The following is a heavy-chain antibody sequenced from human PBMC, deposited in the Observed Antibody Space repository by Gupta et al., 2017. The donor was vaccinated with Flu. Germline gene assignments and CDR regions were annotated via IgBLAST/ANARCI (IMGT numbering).Heavy chain of an antibody. V-gene: IGHV4-39*01. CDR2: IYYSGST. Sequence: QLQLQESGPGLVKPSETLSLTCTVSGCSISSSSYYWGWIRQPPGKGLEWIGSIYYSGSTYYNPSLKSRVTISVDTSKNQFSLKLSSVTAADTAVYYCAQLPAIDAFDIWGQGTMVTVSS. D-gene: IGHD5-18*01. CDR3: AQLPAIDAFDI. J-gene: IGHJ3*02. CDR1: GCSISSSSYY.